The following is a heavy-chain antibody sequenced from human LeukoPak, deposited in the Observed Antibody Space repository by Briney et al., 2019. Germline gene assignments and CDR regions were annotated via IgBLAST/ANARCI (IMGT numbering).Heavy chain of an antibody. D-gene: IGHD3-9*01. V-gene: IGHV3-23*01. J-gene: IGHJ4*02. CDR3: AKGRLDWLSLDY. CDR1: GFTFSSYA. CDR2: ISGSGGST. Sequence: PGGSLRLSCAASGFTFSSYAMSWVRQAPGKGLEWVSAISGSGGSTYYADSVKGRFTISRDNSKNTLYLQMNSLRAECTAVYYCAKGRLDWLSLDYWGQGTLVTVSS.